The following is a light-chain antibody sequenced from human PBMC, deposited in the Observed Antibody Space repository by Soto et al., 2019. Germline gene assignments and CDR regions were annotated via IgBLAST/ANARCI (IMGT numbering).Light chain of an antibody. CDR1: SSNIGSNY. J-gene: IGLJ2*01. CDR3: ATWDDSRSGYVV. V-gene: IGLV1-47*01. Sequence: QSVLTQPPSASGTPGPRVNISCSGSSSNIGSNYVFWYQQLPGTAPKVLMDRNNRRPSGVADRSSGSKFGSSASLGIRGLRCVDAADYYCATWDDSRSGYVVFGGGTKVTVL. CDR2: RNN.